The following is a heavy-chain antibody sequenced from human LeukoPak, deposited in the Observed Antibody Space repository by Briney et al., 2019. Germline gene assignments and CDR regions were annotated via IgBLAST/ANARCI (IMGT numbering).Heavy chain of an antibody. D-gene: IGHD3-10*01. CDR2: INGDGSST. J-gene: IGHJ4*01. CDR1: GFTFSSYW. Sequence: GGSLRLSCAASGFTFSSYWMHWVRQAPGKGLVWVSRINGDGSSTNYADSVKGRFTISRDNAKNTLYLQMSSLRAEDTAVYYCARAVYYSNYLGYWGQGTLVTVSS. V-gene: IGHV3-74*01. CDR3: ARAVYYSNYLGY.